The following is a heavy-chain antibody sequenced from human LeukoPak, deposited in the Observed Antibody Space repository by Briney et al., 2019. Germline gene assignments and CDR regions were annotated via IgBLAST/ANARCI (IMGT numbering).Heavy chain of an antibody. D-gene: IGHD6-19*01. Sequence: GGSLRLSCTFSGFTFSSYWMIWVRQAPGKGLEWVASIKEDGSEKYYLDSVKGRFTISRDNAKDTVFLQMNSLRGEDTAVYYCARDVVLAGTDAFDIWGQGTVVSVAS. V-gene: IGHV3-7*01. CDR2: IKEDGSEK. CDR1: GFTFSSYW. CDR3: ARDVVLAGTDAFDI. J-gene: IGHJ3*02.